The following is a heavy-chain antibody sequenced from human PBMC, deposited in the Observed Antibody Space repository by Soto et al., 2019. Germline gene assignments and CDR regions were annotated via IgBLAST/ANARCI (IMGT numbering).Heavy chain of an antibody. CDR1: GGTFSSYA. Sequence: SVKVSCKASGGTFSSYAISWVRQAPGQGLEWMGGIIPIFGTANYAQKFQGRVTITADESTSTAYMELSSLRSEDTAVYYCARALRYCSSTSCPSYYYYYYGMDVWGQGTTVTVSS. D-gene: IGHD2-2*01. J-gene: IGHJ6*02. CDR2: IIPIFGTA. CDR3: ARALRYCSSTSCPSYYYYYYGMDV. V-gene: IGHV1-69*13.